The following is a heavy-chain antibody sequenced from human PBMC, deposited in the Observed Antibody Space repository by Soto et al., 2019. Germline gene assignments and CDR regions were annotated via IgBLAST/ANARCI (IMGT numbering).Heavy chain of an antibody. CDR1: GYTFTSYY. Sequence: ASVKVSCKASGYTFTSYYMHWVRQAPGQGLEWMGIINPSGGSTSYAQKFQGRVTMTRDTSTSTVYMELSSLRSEDTAVYYCARSSGYYDILTGPWGAFDIWGQGXMVT. CDR3: ARSSGYYDILTGPWGAFDI. D-gene: IGHD3-9*01. J-gene: IGHJ3*02. V-gene: IGHV1-46*01. CDR2: INPSGGST.